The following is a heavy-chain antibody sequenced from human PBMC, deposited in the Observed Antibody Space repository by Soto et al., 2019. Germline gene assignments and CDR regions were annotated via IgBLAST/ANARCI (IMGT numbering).Heavy chain of an antibody. V-gene: IGHV4-59*01. J-gene: IGHJ6*02. CDR1: VGSISSYY. CDR2: IYYSGST. D-gene: IGHD2-21*02. CDR3: ARAPSPGHCGGDCYRYYYYYGMDV. Sequence: SEPLCLTCTVSVGSISSYYWSWIRQPPVKVLEWIVYIYYSGSTNYNPSLKSRVTISVDTSKNQFSLKLSSVTAADTAVYYCARAPSPGHCGGDCYRYYYYYGMDVWGQGTTVTVSS.